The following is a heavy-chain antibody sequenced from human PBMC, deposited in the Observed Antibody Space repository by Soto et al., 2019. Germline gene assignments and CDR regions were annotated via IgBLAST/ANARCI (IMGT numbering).Heavy chain of an antibody. J-gene: IGHJ4*02. Sequence: QVQLVESGGGVVQPGRSLRLSCAASGFTFSSYGMHWLRQVPGKGLEWVAVISDDGSNKYYAESVKGRFTISRDNSKKTLYLQMNSLRAEDTAVYYCAKDHYFDYWGQGTLVTVSS. V-gene: IGHV3-30*18. CDR2: ISDDGSNK. CDR1: GFTFSSYG. CDR3: AKDHYFDY.